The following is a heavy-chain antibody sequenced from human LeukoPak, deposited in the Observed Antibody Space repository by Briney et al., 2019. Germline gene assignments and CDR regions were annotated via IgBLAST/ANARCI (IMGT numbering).Heavy chain of an antibody. D-gene: IGHD4/OR15-4a*01. CDR3: ARHAAFPDYQSHLTHFDY. CDR2: INHSGST. V-gene: IGHV4-34*01. CDR1: GGSFSGYY. J-gene: IGHJ4*02. Sequence: SETLSLTCAVYGGSFSGYYWSWVRQPPGKGLEWIGEINHSGSTNYNPSLKSRVTISVDTSKNQFSLKLSSVTAADTALYYCARHAAFPDYQSHLTHFDYWGQGTLVTVSS.